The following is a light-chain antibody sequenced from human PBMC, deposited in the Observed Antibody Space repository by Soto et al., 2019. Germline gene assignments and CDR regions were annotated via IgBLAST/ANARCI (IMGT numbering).Light chain of an antibody. Sequence: DIVMTQSPDSLAVSLGERATIKCKSSQSVLYSSNNKNYLAWYQHKPGQPPNLLIYWATTRKSGVPDRFSGSWYGTDFTLTISSRQAADVAVDYCQQYYSPTWTFGQGTKVEIK. CDR1: QSVLYSSNNKNY. CDR3: QQYYSPTWT. V-gene: IGKV4-1*01. CDR2: WAT. J-gene: IGKJ1*01.